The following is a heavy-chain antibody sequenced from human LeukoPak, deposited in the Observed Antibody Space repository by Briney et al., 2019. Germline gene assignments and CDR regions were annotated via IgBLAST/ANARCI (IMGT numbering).Heavy chain of an antibody. CDR3: ARVLLWFGESDFDY. D-gene: IGHD3-10*01. Sequence: GGSLRLSCAASGFTLSSYWMHWVRQAPGKGLVWGSRINSDGSSTSYADSVKGRFTISRDNAKNTLYLQMNSLRAEDTAVYYCARVLLWFGESDFDYWGQGTLVTVSS. V-gene: IGHV3-74*01. CDR2: INSDGSST. CDR1: GFTLSSYW. J-gene: IGHJ4*02.